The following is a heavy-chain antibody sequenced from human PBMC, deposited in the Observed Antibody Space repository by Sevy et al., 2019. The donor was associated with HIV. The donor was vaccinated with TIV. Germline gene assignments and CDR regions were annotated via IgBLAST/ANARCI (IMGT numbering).Heavy chain of an antibody. CDR1: GYSFTSYW. D-gene: IGHD2-8*01. Sequence: QGESLKISCKGSGYSFTSYWIGWVRQMPGKGLEWMGIIYPGDSDTRYSPSFQGQVTISADKSISTVYLQWSSLNASDTAMYYCARLGVMVYGRSNWFDPWGQGTLVTVSS. CDR3: ARLGVMVYGRSNWFDP. J-gene: IGHJ5*02. V-gene: IGHV5-51*03. CDR2: IYPGDSDT.